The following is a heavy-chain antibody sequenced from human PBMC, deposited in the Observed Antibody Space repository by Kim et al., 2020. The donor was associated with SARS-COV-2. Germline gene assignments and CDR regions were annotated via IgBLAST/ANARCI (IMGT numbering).Heavy chain of an antibody. CDR3: VRSANWAFDY. D-gene: IGHD1-1*01. CDR1: GYSFTAYY. Sequence: ASVKVSCKASGYSFTAYYMYWVRQAPGQGLEWMGWINPNSGDTKYAQNFQGRVTMTRDTSISTAYMELSRLRSDDTAVYYCVRSANWAFDYWGQGTLVTV. J-gene: IGHJ4*02. CDR2: INPNSGDT. V-gene: IGHV1-2*02.